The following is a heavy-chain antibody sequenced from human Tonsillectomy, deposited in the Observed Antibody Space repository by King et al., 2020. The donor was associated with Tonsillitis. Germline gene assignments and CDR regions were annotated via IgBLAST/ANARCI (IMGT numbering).Heavy chain of an antibody. D-gene: IGHD1-7*01. Sequence: VQLVESGAEVKKPGASVKVSCTASGNTFTSDYMHWVRQAPGQGLEWMGLINPDGGTTTYAQKFQGRVTMTRDTSTSTVYMELSSLKSEDGAVYYCARDLMGTTGFGYWGQGTLVTVSS. V-gene: IGHV1-46*01. CDR2: INPDGGTT. J-gene: IGHJ4*02. CDR1: GNTFTSDY. CDR3: ARDLMGTTGFGY.